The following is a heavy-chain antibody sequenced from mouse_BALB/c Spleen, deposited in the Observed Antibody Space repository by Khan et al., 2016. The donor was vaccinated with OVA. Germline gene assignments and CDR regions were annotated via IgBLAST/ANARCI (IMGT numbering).Heavy chain of an antibody. CDR2: ISYSGST. V-gene: IGHV3-2*02. CDR3: ARTARIKY. J-gene: IGHJ2*01. Sequence: VQLQQSGPGLVKPSQSLSLTCTVTGYSITSGYGWNWIRQFPGNKLEWMAYISYSGSTNYHPSLKSRISITRDTSKNQFFLQLNSVTTEDTATYYCARTARIKYWGQGTTLTVSS. D-gene: IGHD1-2*01. CDR1: GYSITSGYG.